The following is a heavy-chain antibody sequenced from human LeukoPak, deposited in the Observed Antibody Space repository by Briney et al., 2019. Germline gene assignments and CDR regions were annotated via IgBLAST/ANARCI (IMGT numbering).Heavy chain of an antibody. V-gene: IGHV4-38-2*01. CDR2: IHPSGTM. CDR1: GFSISSGYY. J-gene: IGHJ5*02. Sequence: PSETLSLTCVVSGFSISSGYYWGWIRQPPGKGLEWIGNIHPSGTMFHNSSLNSRVTMSIDTSKNQFSLKLSSVTAADTAVYYCARGKGYSYGHGWFDPWGQGTLVTVSS. CDR3: ARGKGYSYGHGWFDP. D-gene: IGHD5-18*01.